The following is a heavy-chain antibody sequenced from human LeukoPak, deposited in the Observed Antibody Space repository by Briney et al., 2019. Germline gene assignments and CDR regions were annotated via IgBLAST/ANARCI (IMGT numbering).Heavy chain of an antibody. D-gene: IGHD2-2*01. CDR1: GYIFTNYW. CDR3: ACRMLTSTRFEP. J-gene: IGHJ5*02. V-gene: IGHV5-51*01. Sequence: GESLKISCKTSGYIFTNYWIGWARQMPGKGLEWMAVIYPGDSRIRYNPSFQGQVTISADKSINTAYLQWSSLKASDTALYYCACRMLTSTRFEPWGQGTLVTASS. CDR2: IYPGDSRI.